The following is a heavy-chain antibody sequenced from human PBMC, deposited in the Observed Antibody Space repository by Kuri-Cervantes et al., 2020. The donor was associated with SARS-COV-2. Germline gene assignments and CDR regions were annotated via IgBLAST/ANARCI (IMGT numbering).Heavy chain of an antibody. CDR3: ARTGVRFLEWLSKDADAFDI. J-gene: IGHJ3*02. CDR1: GYTFTNND. D-gene: IGHD3-3*01. CDR2: MNPDTGNA. V-gene: IGHV1-8*02. Sequence: ASVKVSCKASGYTFTNNDVNWLRQASGQGLEWMGWMNPDTGNAGYAQKFQGRVTMTTDTSTSTAYMELRSLRSDDTAVYYCARTGVRFLEWLSKDADAFDIWGQGTMVTVSS.